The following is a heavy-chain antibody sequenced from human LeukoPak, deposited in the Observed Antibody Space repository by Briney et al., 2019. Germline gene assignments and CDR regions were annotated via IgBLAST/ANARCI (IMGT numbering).Heavy chain of an antibody. D-gene: IGHD3-22*01. CDR3: ARDPNLIGYYATLDY. CDR1: GFTFSSYA. V-gene: IGHV3-30*04. CDR2: ISYDGSNK. J-gene: IGHJ4*02. Sequence: GGSLRLSCAASGFTFSSYAMHWVRQAPGKGLEWVAVISYDGSNKYYADSVKGRFTTSRDNSKNTLYLQMNSLRAEDTAVYYCARDPNLIGYYATLDYWGQGTLVTVSS.